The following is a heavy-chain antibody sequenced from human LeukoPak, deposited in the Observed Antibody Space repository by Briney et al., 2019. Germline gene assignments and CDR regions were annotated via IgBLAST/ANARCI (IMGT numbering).Heavy chain of an antibody. CDR2: ISSSSSTI. CDR1: GFTFSSYS. V-gene: IGHV3-48*04. CDR3: ARDIYYDSSGYYGSVY. D-gene: IGHD3-22*01. J-gene: IGHJ4*02. Sequence: GGSLRLSCAASGFTFSSYSMNWVRQAPGKGLEWVSYISSSSSTIYYADSVKGRFTISRDNAKNSLYLQVNSLRAEDTAVYYCARDIYYDSSGYYGSVYWGQGTLVTVSS.